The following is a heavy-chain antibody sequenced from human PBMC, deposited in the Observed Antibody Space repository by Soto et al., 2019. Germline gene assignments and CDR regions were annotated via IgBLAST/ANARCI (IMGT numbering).Heavy chain of an antibody. CDR1: GYTFTSYY. D-gene: IGHD1-26*01. Sequence: QVQLVQSGAEVKKPGASVKVSCKASGYTFTSYYMHWVRQAPGQGLEWMGIINPSGGSTSYAQKFQGRVTMARDTSTSTVYMELSSLGSEDTAVYYCARDVRVGVGALDYWGQGTLVTVSS. CDR3: ARDVRVGVGALDY. V-gene: IGHV1-46*01. CDR2: INPSGGST. J-gene: IGHJ4*02.